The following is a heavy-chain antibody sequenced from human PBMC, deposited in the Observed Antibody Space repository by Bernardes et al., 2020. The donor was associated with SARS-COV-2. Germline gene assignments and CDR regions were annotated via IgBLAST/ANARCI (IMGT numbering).Heavy chain of an antibody. V-gene: IGHV4-34*01. D-gene: IGHD3-22*01. CDR1: GGSFRGYY. Sequence: SDTLSLTCAVYGGSFRGYYWSWIRQPPGKGLEWIGEINHSGSTNYNPSLKSRVTISVDTSKNQFSLKLSSVTAADTAVYYCARGGRAPQYYYDSSGAPYYYGMDVWGQGTTVTVSS. CDR2: INHSGST. CDR3: ARGGRAPQYYYDSSGAPYYYGMDV. J-gene: IGHJ6*02.